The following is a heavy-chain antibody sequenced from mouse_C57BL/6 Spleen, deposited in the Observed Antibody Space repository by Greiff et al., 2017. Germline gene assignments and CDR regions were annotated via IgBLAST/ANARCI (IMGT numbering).Heavy chain of an antibody. D-gene: IGHD2-4*01. CDR3: ARELDYDGAFDV. CDR2: TFYSGIT. CDR1: GFSINSDCY. J-gene: IGHJ1*03. V-gene: IGHV3-3*01. Sequence: VQLKESGPSLVRPSQTLSLTCTVTGFSINSDCYWIWIRQFPGNKLEYIGYTFYSGITYYNPSLESRTYITRDTSKNQFSLKLSAVTTEDTATYYCARELDYDGAFDVWGTGTTVTVSS.